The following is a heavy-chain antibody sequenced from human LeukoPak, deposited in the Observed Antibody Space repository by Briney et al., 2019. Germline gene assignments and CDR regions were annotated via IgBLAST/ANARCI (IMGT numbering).Heavy chain of an antibody. CDR3: ARDVGEYCSSTNCYASHY. Sequence: ASVKVSYKASGYTFTGYYMHWVRQAPGQGLEWMGWINPNSGGTNYAQKFQGGVTMTRDTSITTAYMELSSLGSDDTAVYYCARDVGEYCSSTNCYASHYWGQGTLVTVSS. J-gene: IGHJ4*02. V-gene: IGHV1-2*02. CDR2: INPNSGGT. CDR1: GYTFTGYY. D-gene: IGHD2-2*01.